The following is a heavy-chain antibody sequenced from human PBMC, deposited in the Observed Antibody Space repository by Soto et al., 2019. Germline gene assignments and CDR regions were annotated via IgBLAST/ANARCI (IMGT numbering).Heavy chain of an antibody. Sequence: QITLKESGPTLVKPTQTLTLTCTFSGFSLSTSGVGVGWIRQPPGKALEWLALIYWDDDKRYSPSLKSRLTITKDTSENQVVLTLTNMDPVDTATYYCAHSLIGYYYDSSGSNWFDPWGQGTLGTVSS. CDR3: AHSLIGYYYDSSGSNWFDP. J-gene: IGHJ5*02. D-gene: IGHD3-22*01. V-gene: IGHV2-5*02. CDR2: IYWDDDK. CDR1: GFSLSTSGVG.